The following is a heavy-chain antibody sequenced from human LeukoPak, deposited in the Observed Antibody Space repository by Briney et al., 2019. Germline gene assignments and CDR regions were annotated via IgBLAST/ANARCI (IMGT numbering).Heavy chain of an antibody. Sequence: GGSLRLSCAASGFIFSNSWMIWVRQAPGKGLEWVGHIKGKTDGGTTDYAAPVKGRFTISRDDSKNTLYLEMNSLETEDTALYYCTAPRGPRNGYYLSDYWGQGTLVTVSS. CDR2: IKGKTDGGTT. D-gene: IGHD3-22*01. CDR1: GFIFSNSW. V-gene: IGHV3-15*01. J-gene: IGHJ4*02. CDR3: TAPRGPRNGYYLSDY.